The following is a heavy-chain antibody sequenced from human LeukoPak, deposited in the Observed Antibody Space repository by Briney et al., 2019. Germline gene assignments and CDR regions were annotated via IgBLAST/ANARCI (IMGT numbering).Heavy chain of an antibody. CDR1: GFTFSSYA. J-gene: IGHJ4*02. CDR2: ISYDGSNK. V-gene: IGHV3-30*14. D-gene: IGHD3-22*01. CDR3: VKDSSSSGYYFDY. Sequence: SGGSLRLSCAASGFTFSSYAMHWVRQAPGKGLEWVAVISYDGSNKYYADSVKGRFTISRDNSKNTLYLQLSSLRAEDTAVYYCVKDSSSSGYYFDYWGQGTLVTVSS.